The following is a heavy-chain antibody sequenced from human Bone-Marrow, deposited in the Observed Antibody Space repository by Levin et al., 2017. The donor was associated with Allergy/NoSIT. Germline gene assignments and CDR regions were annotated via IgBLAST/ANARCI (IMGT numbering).Heavy chain of an antibody. J-gene: IGHJ4*02. V-gene: IGHV3-9*01. CDR1: GFTFDRCA. D-gene: IGHD1-26*01. CDR3: AKHREGYYFDY. CDR2: INWNSANI. Sequence: HAGGSLRLSCAASGFTFDRCAMHWVRQAPGKGLEWVSGINWNSANINYADSVKGRFTISRDNAKNSLYLQMNSLRPEDTAFYYCAKHREGYYFDYWGQGTLVTVSS.